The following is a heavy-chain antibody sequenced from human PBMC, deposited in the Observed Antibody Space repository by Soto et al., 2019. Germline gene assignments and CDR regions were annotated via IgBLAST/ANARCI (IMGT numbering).Heavy chain of an antibody. D-gene: IGHD3-16*02. CDR1: GGTFSIDA. J-gene: IGHJ6*02. CDR2: IIPIFGTA. V-gene: IGHV1-69*13. CDR3: ARNSYDYGWGSYRYHYYYYGMDV. Sequence: AAVKFSCKASGGTFSIDAISGVQQSPLQGRDWMGGIIPIFGTANYAQKFQGRVTITADESTSTAYRELSSLRSEDTAVYYCARNSYDYGWGSYRYHYYYYGMDVWGQGTTVNVSS.